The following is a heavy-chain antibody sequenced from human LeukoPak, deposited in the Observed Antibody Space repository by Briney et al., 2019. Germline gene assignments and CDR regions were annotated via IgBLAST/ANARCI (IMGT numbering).Heavy chain of an antibody. D-gene: IGHD6-13*01. V-gene: IGHV4-59*01. CDR3: ARTPGVAAALDY. Sequence: SETLSLTCTVSGGSISSYYWSWIRQPPGKGLEWIGFIYYSGSTNYNPSLKRRVTISVDTSKNQFSLKLSSVTAADTAVYYCARTPGVAAALDYWGQGTLVTVSS. CDR2: IYYSGST. CDR1: GGSISSYY. J-gene: IGHJ4*02.